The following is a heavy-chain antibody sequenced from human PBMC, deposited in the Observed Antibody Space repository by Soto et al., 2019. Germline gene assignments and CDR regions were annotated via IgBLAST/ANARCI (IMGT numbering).Heavy chain of an antibody. CDR1: GFSLSDYW. CDR2: IKQDGSDR. V-gene: IGHV3-7*01. Sequence: EVQLVESGGGLVQPGGSLRLSCAASGFSLSDYWMNWVRQAPGKGLEWVAIIKQDGSDRYYVDSVKGRFTISRDNAKNSLYLQMSSLRVEDTALYYCARGRGWLHDYWGQGTLATVSS. J-gene: IGHJ4*02. CDR3: ARGRGWLHDY. D-gene: IGHD6-19*01.